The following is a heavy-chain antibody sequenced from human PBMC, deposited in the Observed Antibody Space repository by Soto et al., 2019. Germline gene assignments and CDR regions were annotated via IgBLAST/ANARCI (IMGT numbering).Heavy chain of an antibody. CDR3: ARGLNCYLHYFDY. CDR1: GYTFTSYA. Sequence: QVQFVQSGAEVKKPGASVKVSCKASGYTFTSYAMHWVRQAPGQRLEGMGWINAGNGNTKYSQKFQGRVPITRDRSASTAYMELSSLRSEDTAVYYCARGLNCYLHYFDYRGQGTRVTVSS. V-gene: IGHV1-3*01. CDR2: INAGNGNT. J-gene: IGHJ4*02. D-gene: IGHD2-15*01.